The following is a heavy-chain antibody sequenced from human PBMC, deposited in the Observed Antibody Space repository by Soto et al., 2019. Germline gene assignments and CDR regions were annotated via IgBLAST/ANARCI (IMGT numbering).Heavy chain of an antibody. D-gene: IGHD3-10*01. J-gene: IGHJ4*02. Sequence: PGGSLRLSCAASGFTFSTYAMSWVRQAPGKGLEWASTISDSGGSTYYADSVKGRFTISRDNSKNTLYLLMNSLSAEDTALYYCAKVHGSGTYYNFPDYWGQGTLVTVSS. V-gene: IGHV3-23*01. CDR1: GFTFSTYA. CDR2: ISDSGGST. CDR3: AKVHGSGTYYNFPDY.